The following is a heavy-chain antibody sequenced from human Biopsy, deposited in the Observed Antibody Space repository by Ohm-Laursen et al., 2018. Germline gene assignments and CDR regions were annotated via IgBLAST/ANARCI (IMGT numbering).Heavy chain of an antibody. V-gene: IGHV1-24*01. J-gene: IGHJ4*02. CDR1: GHTLTGHY. CDR2: FAPENGKT. Sequence: ASVKVSCKASGHTLTGHYMHWVRQAPGKGLEWMGGFAPENGKTVYTQNFQARVSMTEDTSTDTAYMELRSLRSEDTAVYYCAADINVWNVNYWGQGTQVTVSS. CDR3: AADINVWNVNY. D-gene: IGHD1-1*01.